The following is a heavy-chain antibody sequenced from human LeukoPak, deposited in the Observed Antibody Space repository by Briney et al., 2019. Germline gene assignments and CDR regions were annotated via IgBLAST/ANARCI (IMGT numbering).Heavy chain of an antibody. CDR2: VYYSGST. V-gene: IGHV4-59*08. D-gene: IGHD6-19*01. CDR3: ARPHSSGWYGAFDI. CDR1: GGSISGYY. Sequence: SETLSLTCTVSGGSISGYYWSWIRQPPGKGLEWIAYVYYSGSTSYNPSLKSRVTISLDTSKNQFSLRLRSVTAADTAVYYCARPHSSGWYGAFDIWGQGTMVTVSS. J-gene: IGHJ3*02.